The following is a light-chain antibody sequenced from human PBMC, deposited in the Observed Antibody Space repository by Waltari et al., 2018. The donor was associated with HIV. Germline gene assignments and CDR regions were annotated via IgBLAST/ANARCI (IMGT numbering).Light chain of an antibody. J-gene: IGKJ2*01. Sequence: EFVLTQSPGTLSLSPGERATLSCRDSQSVSSSYLAWYQQRPGQAPRLLIYGASSRAAVIPDRFTGSWSGTYFTLTISRLEPEDFAVYYCQHFDTSPPKYTFGQGTKLESK. CDR3: QHFDTSPPKYT. V-gene: IGKV3-20*01. CDR1: QSVSSSY. CDR2: GAS.